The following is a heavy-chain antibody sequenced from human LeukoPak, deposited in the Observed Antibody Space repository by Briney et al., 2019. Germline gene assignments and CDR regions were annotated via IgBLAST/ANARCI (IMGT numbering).Heavy chain of an antibody. V-gene: IGHV3-21*01. CDR1: GFMFDDYA. CDR3: ARGSAGADAFDI. J-gene: IGHJ3*02. D-gene: IGHD6-13*01. CDR2: ISRSSSYL. Sequence: GGSLRLSCAASGFMFDDYAMHWVRQAPGKGLEWVSCISRSSSYLYYADSVKGRFTISRDNAKNSLYLQMNSLRAEDTAVYYCARGSAGADAFDIWGQGTMVTVSS.